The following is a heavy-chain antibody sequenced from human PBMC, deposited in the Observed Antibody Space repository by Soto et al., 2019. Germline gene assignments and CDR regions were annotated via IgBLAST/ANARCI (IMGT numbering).Heavy chain of an antibody. V-gene: IGHV3-33*01. CDR2: IWYDGSNK. D-gene: IGHD1-7*01. CDR1: GFTFSSYV. Sequence: GGSLRLSCAASGFTFSSYVMHWVRQAPGKGLEWVAVIWYDGSNKYYADSVKGRFTISRDNSKNTLYLQMNSLRAEDTAVYYCARDLLRPIGTTGTTWDYYYGMDVWGQGPPITVSS. CDR3: ARDLLRPIGTTGTTWDYYYGMDV. J-gene: IGHJ6*02.